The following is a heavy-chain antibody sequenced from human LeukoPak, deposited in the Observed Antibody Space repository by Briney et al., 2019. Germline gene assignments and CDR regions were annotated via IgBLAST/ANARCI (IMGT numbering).Heavy chain of an antibody. V-gene: IGHV4-31*03. CDR1: GGSISSGGYY. CDR2: IYYSGST. J-gene: IGHJ4*02. Sequence: PSQTLSLTCTVSGGSISSGGYYWSWIRQHPGKGLGWIGYIYYSGSTYYNPSLKSRVTISVDTSKNQFSLKLSSVTAADTAVYYCARGGAYCGGDCYSGSQGTYYFDYWGQGTLVTVSS. CDR3: ARGGAYCGGDCYSGSQGTYYFDY. D-gene: IGHD2-21*02.